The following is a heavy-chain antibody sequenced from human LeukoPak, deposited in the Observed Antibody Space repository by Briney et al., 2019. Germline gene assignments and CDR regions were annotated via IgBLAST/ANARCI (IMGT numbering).Heavy chain of an antibody. Sequence: ASVKVSCKASGYTFPSYGIGWVRQAPGQGLEWMGWISAYNGNTNYAKKLQGRATMTTDTSATTAYMELRSLRFDDTAVYYCARVVGIFGGVPHHYGMDVWGHGTTVTDSS. J-gene: IGHJ6*02. V-gene: IGHV1-18*01. CDR3: ARVVGIFGGVPHHYGMDV. D-gene: IGHD3-3*01. CDR1: GYTFPSYG. CDR2: ISAYNGNT.